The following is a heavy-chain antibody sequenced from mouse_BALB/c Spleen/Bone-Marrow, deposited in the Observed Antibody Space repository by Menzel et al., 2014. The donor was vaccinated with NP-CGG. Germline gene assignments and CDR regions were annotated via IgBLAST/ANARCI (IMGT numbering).Heavy chain of an antibody. CDR3: ASNWDVD. CDR1: GYTFTSYW. V-gene: IGHV1-7*01. J-gene: IGHJ2*01. D-gene: IGHD4-1*01. Sequence: QVQLQQPGAELAKPGASVKMSCKASGYTFTSYWMHWVKQRPGQGLEWIGYINPSTGYTEYNQKFKDKATLTADKSSSTAYMHLSSLTSEDSAVCYCASNWDVDWGQGTTLTVSS. CDR2: INPSTGYT.